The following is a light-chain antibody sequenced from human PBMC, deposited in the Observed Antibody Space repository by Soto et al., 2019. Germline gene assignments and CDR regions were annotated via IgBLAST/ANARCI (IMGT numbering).Light chain of an antibody. V-gene: IGKV3D-20*02. CDR3: QQRSNWPRT. Sequence: EIVLTQSPGTLSLSPGERATLSCRASQSVSSSYLAWYQQKPGQAPRLLIYGASSRATGIPDRFSGSGSGTDFTLTISSLEPEDLAVYYCQQRSNWPRTFGHGTKVDIK. CDR2: GAS. J-gene: IGKJ1*01. CDR1: QSVSSSY.